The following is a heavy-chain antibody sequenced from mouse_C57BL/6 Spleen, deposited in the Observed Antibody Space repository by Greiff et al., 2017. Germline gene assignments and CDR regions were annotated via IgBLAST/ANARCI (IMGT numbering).Heavy chain of an antibody. CDR3: ARWGDY. J-gene: IGHJ4*01. Sequence: VQLQQSGPELVKPGASVKISCKASGYAFSSSWMNWLKQRPGKGLEWIGRIYPGDGDTNYNGKFKGKATLTADKSSSTAYMQLSSLTSEDSAVYFCARWGDYWGQGTSVTVSS. V-gene: IGHV1-82*01. CDR2: IYPGDGDT. CDR1: GYAFSSSW.